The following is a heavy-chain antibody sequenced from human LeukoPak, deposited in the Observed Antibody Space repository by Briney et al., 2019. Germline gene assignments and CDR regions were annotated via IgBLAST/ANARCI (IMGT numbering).Heavy chain of an antibody. Sequence: KASETLSLTCAVSGGSISSGGYSWSWIRQPPGKGLEWIGYIYHSGSTYYNPSLKSRVTISVDRSKNQFSLKLSSVTAADTAVYYCARGDYYGSGSHNWFDPWGQGTLVTVSS. CDR1: GGSISSGGYS. J-gene: IGHJ5*02. CDR2: IYHSGST. D-gene: IGHD3-10*01. CDR3: ARGDYYGSGSHNWFDP. V-gene: IGHV4-30-2*01.